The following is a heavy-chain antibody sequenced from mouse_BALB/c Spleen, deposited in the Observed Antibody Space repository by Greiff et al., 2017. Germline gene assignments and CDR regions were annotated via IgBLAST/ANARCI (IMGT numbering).Heavy chain of an antibody. CDR1: GYTFTDYN. Sequence: EVKLQQSGPELVKPGASVKISCKASGYTFTDYNMHWVKQSHGKSLEWIGYIYPYNGGTGYNQKFKSKATLTVDNSSSTAYMELRSLTSEDSAVYYCARFGTYWYFDVWGAGTTVTVSS. V-gene: IGHV1S29*02. J-gene: IGHJ1*01. D-gene: IGHD4-1*01. CDR3: ARFGTYWYFDV. CDR2: IYPYNGGT.